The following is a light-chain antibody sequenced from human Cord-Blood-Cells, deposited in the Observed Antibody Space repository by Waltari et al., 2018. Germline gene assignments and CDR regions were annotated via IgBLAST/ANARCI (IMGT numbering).Light chain of an antibody. CDR2: AAS. V-gene: IGKV1-39*01. CDR1: QSISSY. J-gene: IGKJ2*01. Sequence: DIQMTQSPSSLSASVGDRVTITCRASQSISSYLNWYQQKPGKAPKLLIYAASSLQSGVPSRFSGSGSGTDCTLTISSLQPEDFATYYCQQSYSTLEYTFGQGTKLEIK. CDR3: QQSYSTLEYT.